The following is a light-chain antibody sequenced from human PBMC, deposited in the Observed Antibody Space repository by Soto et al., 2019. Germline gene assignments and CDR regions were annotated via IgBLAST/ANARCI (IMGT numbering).Light chain of an antibody. CDR1: STDIGRYNY. CDR2: DVS. CDR3: SSYTSSSTYV. Sequence: QSALSHPASVSRSRWHSNTISYTGTSTDIGRYNYVSWYQQHPGKAPKLMIYDVSNRPSGVSNRFSGSKSGNTASLTISGLQAEDEADYYCSSYTSSSTYVFGTGTKVTVL. J-gene: IGLJ1*01. V-gene: IGLV2-14*03.